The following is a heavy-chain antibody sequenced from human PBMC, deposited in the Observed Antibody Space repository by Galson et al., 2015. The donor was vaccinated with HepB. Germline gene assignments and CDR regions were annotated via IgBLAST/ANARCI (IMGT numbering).Heavy chain of an antibody. Sequence: SVKVSCKASGYTLTGHYIHWVRQAPGQGLEWMGRINPSSGGTNCAQRFQGRVNMTMDTSISTVYMELSRLRSDETAVYYCARVSLKTTYDYWGQGTLVTVSS. V-gene: IGHV1-2*06. CDR3: ARVSLKTTYDY. D-gene: IGHD1-1*01. CDR2: INPSSGGT. CDR1: GYTLTGHY. J-gene: IGHJ4*02.